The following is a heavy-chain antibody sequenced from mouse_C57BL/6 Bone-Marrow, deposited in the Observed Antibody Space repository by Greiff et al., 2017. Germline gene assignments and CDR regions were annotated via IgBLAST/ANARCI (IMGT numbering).Heavy chain of an antibody. D-gene: IGHD2-2*01. CDR3: ASSMVTTLYWYFDV. J-gene: IGHJ1*03. V-gene: IGHV1-72*01. CDR2: IDPNSGGT. Sequence: VQLQQSGAELVKPGASVKLSCKASGYTFTSYWMHWVKQRPGRGLEWIGRIDPNSGGTKYNEKFKSKATLTVDKPSSTAYMQLSSLTSEDSAVYYCASSMVTTLYWYFDVWGTGTTVTVSS. CDR1: GYTFTSYW.